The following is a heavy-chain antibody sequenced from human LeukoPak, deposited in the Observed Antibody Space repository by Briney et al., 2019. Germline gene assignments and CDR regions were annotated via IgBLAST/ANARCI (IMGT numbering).Heavy chain of an antibody. V-gene: IGHV4-39*07. D-gene: IGHD5-12*01. Sequence: SETLSLTCTVSGGSISSSSYYWGWIRQPPGKGLEWIGSIYYSGSTYYNPSLKSRVTISVDTSKNQFSLKLSSVTAADTAVYYCARVYGSGYDFRGAFDIWGQGTMVTVSS. J-gene: IGHJ3*02. CDR1: GGSISSSSYY. CDR3: ARVYGSGYDFRGAFDI. CDR2: IYYSGST.